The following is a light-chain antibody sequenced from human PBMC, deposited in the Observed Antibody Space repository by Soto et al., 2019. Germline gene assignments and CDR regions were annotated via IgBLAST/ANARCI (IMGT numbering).Light chain of an antibody. V-gene: IGLV3-21*04. J-gene: IGLJ1*01. CDR3: QVWDSSSDHTYV. CDR2: YDS. Sequence: LTQPPSVSVATGKTARITCGGNNIGSKSVHWYQQKPGQAPVLVIYYDSDRPSGIPERFSGSNSGNTATLTISRVEAGDEDDYYCQVWDSSSDHTYVFGTVTKVTVL. CDR1: NIGSKS.